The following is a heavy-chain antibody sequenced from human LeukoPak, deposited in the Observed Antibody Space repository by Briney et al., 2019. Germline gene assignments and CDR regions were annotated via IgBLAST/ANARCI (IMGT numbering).Heavy chain of an antibody. D-gene: IGHD5-12*01. CDR1: GFTFSSYA. CDR3: ANEGPDEMATITRFDY. Sequence: PGGSLRLSCAASGFTFSSYAMSWVRQAPGKGLEWVSAISGSGGSTYYADSVKGRFTISRDNSKNTLYLQMNSLRAEDTAVYYCANEGPDEMATITRFDYWGQGTLVTVSS. J-gene: IGHJ4*02. CDR2: ISGSGGST. V-gene: IGHV3-23*01.